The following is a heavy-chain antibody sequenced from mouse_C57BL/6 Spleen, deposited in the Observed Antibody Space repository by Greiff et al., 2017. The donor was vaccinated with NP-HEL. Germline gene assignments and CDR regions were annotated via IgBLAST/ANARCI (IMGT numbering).Heavy chain of an antibody. J-gene: IGHJ1*03. CDR2: IDPSDSYT. Sequence: QVQLQQPGAELVKPGASVKLSCKASGYTFTSYWMQWVKQRPGQGLEWIGEIDPSDSYTNYNQKFKGKATLTVDTSSSPAYLQLSSLTSEDSAVYYCGKSLLRKGYFDVWVTGTTVTVAS. D-gene: IGHD1-1*01. CDR3: GKSLLRKGYFDV. V-gene: IGHV1-50*01. CDR1: GYTFTSYW.